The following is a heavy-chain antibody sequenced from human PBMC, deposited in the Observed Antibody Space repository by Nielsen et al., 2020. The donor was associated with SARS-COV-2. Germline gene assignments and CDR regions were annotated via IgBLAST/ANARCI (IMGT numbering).Heavy chain of an antibody. D-gene: IGHD3-22*01. J-gene: IGHJ4*02. CDR3: ARDGAWLSRSFDY. CDR2: IYYSGST. Sequence: SETLSLTCTVSGGSISSGGYYWTWIRQHPRKGLEWIGYIYYSGSTNYNPSLKSRVAISVDTSKNQFSLKLSSVTAADTAVYYCARDGAWLSRSFDYWGQGTLVTVSS. V-gene: IGHV4-31*03. CDR1: GGSISSGGYY.